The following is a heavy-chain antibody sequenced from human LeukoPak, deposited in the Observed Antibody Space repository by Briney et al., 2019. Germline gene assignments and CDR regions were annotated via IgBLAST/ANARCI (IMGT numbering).Heavy chain of an antibody. CDR1: GFTFSSYW. CDR2: INSDGSST. Sequence: GGSLRLSCAASGFTFSSYWMHWVRQGPGKGLVRVSRINSDGSSTSYADSVKGRFTISRDNAKNSLYLQMNSLRAEDTAVYYCAGARGSHLDGAFDIWGQGTMVTVSS. D-gene: IGHD3-10*01. V-gene: IGHV3-74*01. J-gene: IGHJ3*02. CDR3: AGARGSHLDGAFDI.